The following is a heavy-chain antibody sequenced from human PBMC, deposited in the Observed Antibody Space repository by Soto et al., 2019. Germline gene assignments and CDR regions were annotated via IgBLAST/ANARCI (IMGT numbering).Heavy chain of an antibody. CDR3: ARSGGIAAAGNYYYYGMDV. CDR2: INPNGGST. D-gene: IGHD6-13*01. CDR1: ADTFTSYY. Sequence: ASVKVSCKAPADTFTSYYIHWVRQAPGHGLEWMGIINPNGGSTRFAQTFQGRITMTTDTSTSTVYMELRSLRSEDTAVYYCARSGGIAAAGNYYYYGMDVWGQGTTVTVSS. J-gene: IGHJ6*02. V-gene: IGHV1-46*01.